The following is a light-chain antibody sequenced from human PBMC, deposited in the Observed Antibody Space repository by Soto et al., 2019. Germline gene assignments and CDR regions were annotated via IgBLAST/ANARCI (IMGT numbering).Light chain of an antibody. V-gene: IGKV4-1*01. CDR2: GAS. J-gene: IGKJ1*01. Sequence: DSVMTQSPTSRALSLFEIATINCKSIQSVLFTSNNKNHLAWYQQRPGQPPTLLITGASTRESGVPDRFSGSGSGSDFTLSISSLQAEDVAVYYCQQYYNTPWTFGQGTKVDIK. CDR1: QSVLFTSNNKNH. CDR3: QQYYNTPWT.